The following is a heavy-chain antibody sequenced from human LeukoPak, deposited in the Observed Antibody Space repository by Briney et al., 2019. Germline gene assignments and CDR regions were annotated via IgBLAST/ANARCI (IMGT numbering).Heavy chain of an antibody. V-gene: IGHV4-34*01. CDR3: ARAQSSSWFPGGADY. CDR1: GGSLSGYY. CDR2: INHSGST. D-gene: IGHD6-13*01. Sequence: PSETPSLTCAVYGGSLSGYYWSWIRQPPGKGLEWIGEINHSGSTNYNPSLKSRVTISVDTSKNQFSLKLSSVTAADTAVYYCARAQSSSWFPGGADYWGQGTLVTVSS. J-gene: IGHJ4*02.